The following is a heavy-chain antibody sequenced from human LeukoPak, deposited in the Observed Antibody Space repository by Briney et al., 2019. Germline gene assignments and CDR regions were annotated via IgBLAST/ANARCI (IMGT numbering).Heavy chain of an antibody. CDR1: GFTFSSYA. Sequence: GGSLRLSCAASGFTFSSYAMHWVRQAAGKGLEWVAVISYDGSNKYYADSVKGRFTISRDNSKNTLYLQMNSLRAEDTAVYYCAHYYGSGSYFLGNYFDYWGQGTLVTVSS. V-gene: IGHV3-30*04. D-gene: IGHD3-10*01. CDR3: AHYYGSGSYFLGNYFDY. J-gene: IGHJ4*02. CDR2: ISYDGSNK.